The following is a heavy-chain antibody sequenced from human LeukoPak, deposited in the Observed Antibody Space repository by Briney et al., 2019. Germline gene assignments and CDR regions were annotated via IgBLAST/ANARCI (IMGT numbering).Heavy chain of an antibody. CDR3: ARHYDSGTYPLDF. Sequence: KPPETLSLTCTFSGGSISSYYWSWIRQPPGKGLEWIGNIYYTGSTIYNPSLKSRVTISVDTSKNQFSLKLNSVTAAADTAVYYCARHYDSGTYPLDFWGQGILVTVSS. J-gene: IGHJ4*02. CDR1: GGSISSYY. CDR2: IYYTGST. V-gene: IGHV4-59*01. D-gene: IGHD3-10*01.